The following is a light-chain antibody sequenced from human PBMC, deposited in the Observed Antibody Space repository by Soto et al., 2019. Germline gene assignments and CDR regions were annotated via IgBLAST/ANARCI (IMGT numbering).Light chain of an antibody. J-gene: IGKJ1*01. V-gene: IGKV3-15*01. Sequence: EIVMTQSPSTLTVSTGERATLSCRASQSVSRNLAWYQQKPGQAPRLLIYGASTRATGIPARFSGSGSGTEFTLTISSLQSEDFEVYYCQQYGSLFWTFGQGTKVDIK. CDR1: QSVSRN. CDR2: GAS. CDR3: QQYGSLFWT.